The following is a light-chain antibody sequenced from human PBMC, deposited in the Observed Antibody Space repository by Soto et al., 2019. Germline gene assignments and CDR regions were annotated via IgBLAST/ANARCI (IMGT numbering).Light chain of an antibody. CDR3: QSYDSSLSGSGV. Sequence: QSVLTQPHSVSGAPGQRVTISCTGRSSNIGAGYDVHWYQQLPGTAPKLLIYGNSNRPSGVPDRFSGSKSGTSASLAITGLQAEDEADYYCQSYDSSLSGSGVFGTGTKVTVL. CDR2: GNS. CDR1: SSNIGAGYD. J-gene: IGLJ1*01. V-gene: IGLV1-40*01.